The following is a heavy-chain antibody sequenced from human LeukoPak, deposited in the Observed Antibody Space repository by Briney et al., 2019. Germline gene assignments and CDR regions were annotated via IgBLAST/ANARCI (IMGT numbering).Heavy chain of an antibody. CDR2: INDGGTYT. V-gene: IGHV3-74*01. CDR1: GFALREYW. D-gene: IGHD3-10*01. J-gene: IGHJ4*02. Sequence: GGSLRLSCAASGFALREYWMHWVRQTPGTGLMWVARINDGGTYTAYADSVKGRFTVSRDNAENTLYLQMNTLRVEDTAIYYCAREIKIQGFRAFDFWGQGTPVTVSS. CDR3: AREIKIQGFRAFDF.